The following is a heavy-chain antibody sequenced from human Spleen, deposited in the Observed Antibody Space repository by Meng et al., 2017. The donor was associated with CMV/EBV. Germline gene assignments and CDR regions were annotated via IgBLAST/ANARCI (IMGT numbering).Heavy chain of an antibody. CDR1: GYTFISYG. D-gene: IGHD2-15*01. V-gene: IGHV1-2*02. CDR3: ARVINSGGYSFDY. J-gene: IGHJ4*02. Sequence: ASVKVSCKASGYTFISYGIGWVRQAPGQGLEWMGWINPNSGGTNYAQKFQGRVTMTRDTSISTAYMELSRLRSDDTAVYYCARVINSGGYSFDYWGQGTLVTVSS. CDR2: INPNSGGT.